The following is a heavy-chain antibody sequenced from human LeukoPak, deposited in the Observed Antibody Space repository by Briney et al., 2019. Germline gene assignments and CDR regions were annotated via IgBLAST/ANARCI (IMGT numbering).Heavy chain of an antibody. CDR2: IDHGGNT. V-gene: IGHV4-34*01. CDR1: GGSFNGYS. D-gene: IGHD3/OR15-3a*01. CDR3: ARLEGTSWTGFWLDP. Sequence: SETLSPTWAVVGGSFNGYSWTWLRKAPGKGREWIGDIDHGGNTRYPPSLKSRLIISVHTSNQQYSLNLRSATAADTAVYYCARLEGTSWTGFWLDPWGQGTLVTVSS. J-gene: IGHJ5*02.